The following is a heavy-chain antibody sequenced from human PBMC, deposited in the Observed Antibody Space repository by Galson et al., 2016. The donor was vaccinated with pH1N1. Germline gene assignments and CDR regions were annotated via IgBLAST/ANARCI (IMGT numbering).Heavy chain of an antibody. CDR1: GYSFTAFW. CDR2: IYPGDSDT. Sequence: QSGAEVKKPGDSLRISCKGSGYSFTAFWIAWVRQTPGKGLEWMGIIYPGDSDTRYSPSFQGQVTISVDKSITTAYLQWSSLKASDTAIYHCALSPIGTRRNWFAPWGQGARVIDSS. V-gene: IGHV5-51*06. D-gene: IGHD3-10*01. CDR3: ALSPIGTRRNWFAP. J-gene: IGHJ5*02.